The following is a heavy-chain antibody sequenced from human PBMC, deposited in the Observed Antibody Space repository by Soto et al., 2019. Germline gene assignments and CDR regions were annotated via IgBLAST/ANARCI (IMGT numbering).Heavy chain of an antibody. CDR3: AIPIGGVPPAAPYALDV. V-gene: IGHV3-23*01. CDR2: ISGSGGTT. Sequence: EVQLLESGGDLVQPGGSLRLSCVASGFTFTTYAMTWVRQSPNKGLEWVSTISGSGGTTFYADSVKGRFTISRDNYKNTLFLQINSLGAEDTAVYYCAIPIGGVPPAAPYALDVW. D-gene: IGHD2-2*01. CDR1: GFTFTTYA. J-gene: IGHJ6*01.